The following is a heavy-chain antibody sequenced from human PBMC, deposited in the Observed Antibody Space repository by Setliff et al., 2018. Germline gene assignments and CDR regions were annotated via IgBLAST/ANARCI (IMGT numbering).Heavy chain of an antibody. V-gene: IGHV3-23*01. CDR1: GFTFSNYY. Sequence: GGSLRLSCAASGFTFSNYYMHWVRQAPGKGLVWVSAISGSGLKTYYADSVKGRLTISRDNSKNTLYLQMGSLRAEDMAVYYCATWDGKYSRYWGRGTLVTVSS. J-gene: IGHJ4*02. CDR2: ISGSGLKT. D-gene: IGHD1-1*01. CDR3: ATWDGKYSRY.